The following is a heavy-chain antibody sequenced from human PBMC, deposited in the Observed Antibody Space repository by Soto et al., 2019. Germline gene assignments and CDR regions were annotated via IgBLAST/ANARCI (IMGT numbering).Heavy chain of an antibody. Sequence: SGPTLVNPTQTLTLTCTFSGFSLSTSGMCVSWIGQPPGKALEWLALIDWDDDKYYSTSLKTRLTISKDTSKNQVVLTMTNMDPVDTATYYCARIAGIAAAGTPIYYYYYGMDVWGQGTTVTVS. J-gene: IGHJ6*02. CDR3: ARIAGIAAAGTPIYYYYYGMDV. CDR1: GFSLSTSGMC. D-gene: IGHD6-13*01. CDR2: IDWDDDK. V-gene: IGHV2-70*01.